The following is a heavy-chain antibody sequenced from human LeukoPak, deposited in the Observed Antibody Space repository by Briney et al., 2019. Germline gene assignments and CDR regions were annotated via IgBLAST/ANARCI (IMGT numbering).Heavy chain of an antibody. V-gene: IGHV4-38-2*02. J-gene: IGHJ4*02. CDR2: IYPAGST. Sequence: PSETLSLTCAVSGYAINKGYYWDWIRQPPGKGLEWIGSIYPAGSTDYNPSLKSRVTLSVDTSQNQFSLKLSSVTPADTAVYYCARDPGAKGFAYWGQGTLVTVSS. CDR1: GYAINKGYY. CDR3: ARDPGAKGFAY.